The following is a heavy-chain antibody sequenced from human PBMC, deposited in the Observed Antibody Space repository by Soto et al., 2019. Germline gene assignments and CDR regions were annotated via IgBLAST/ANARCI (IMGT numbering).Heavy chain of an antibody. CDR3: ARDARGTRGFDEMDI. D-gene: IGHD3-9*01. CDR2: INPNSGDT. V-gene: IGHV1-2*02. CDR1: GYIFTGYH. J-gene: IGHJ6*02. Sequence: GASVKVSCKASGYIFTGYHIHWVRQAPGRGLEWMGWINPNSGDTEYAQNFQGRVTMTRDTSFNLVYMEMSGLMSDDTAVYYCARDARGTRGFDEMDIWGQGTTVTGS.